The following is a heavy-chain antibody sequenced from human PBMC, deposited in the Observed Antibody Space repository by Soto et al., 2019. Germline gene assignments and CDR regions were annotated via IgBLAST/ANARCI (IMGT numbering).Heavy chain of an antibody. CDR2: IIPILGIA. CDR1: GGTFSSYT. CDR3: ARDRLVPAALYSSSSGLGYFDY. V-gene: IGHV1-69*04. D-gene: IGHD6-6*01. J-gene: IGHJ4*02. Sequence: ASVKVSCKASGGTFSSYTISWVRQAPGQGLEWMGRIIPILGIANYAQKFQGRVTITADKSTSTAYMELSSLRSEDTAVYYCARDRLVPAALYSSSSGLGYFDYWGQGTLVTVSS.